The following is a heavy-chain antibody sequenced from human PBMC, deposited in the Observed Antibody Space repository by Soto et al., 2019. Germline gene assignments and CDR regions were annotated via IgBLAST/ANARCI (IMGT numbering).Heavy chain of an antibody. CDR3: ARAGFQKWAARPFPHFDP. J-gene: IGHJ5*02. CDR1: GYTFTSYG. D-gene: IGHD6-6*01. Sequence: ASVKVSCKASGYTFTSYGISWVRQAPGQGLEWMGWISAYNGNTNYAQKLQGRVTMTTDTSTSTAYMELRSLRSDDTAVYYCARAGFQKWAARPFPHFDPWGQGTLVTVSS. CDR2: ISAYNGNT. V-gene: IGHV1-18*04.